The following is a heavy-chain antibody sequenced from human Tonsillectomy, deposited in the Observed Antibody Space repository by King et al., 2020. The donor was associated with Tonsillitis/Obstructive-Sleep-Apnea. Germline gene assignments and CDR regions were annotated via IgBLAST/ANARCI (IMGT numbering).Heavy chain of an antibody. J-gene: IGHJ6*03. Sequence: VQVQESGGGLVQPGGSLRLSCAASGFTFSSYAMSWVRQAPGKGLEWVSSISGSGGATYYADSVKGRFTISRDNSKNTLYLQMNSLRAEDTAVYYCVKDGGGGEDLYYYYMDVWGKGTTVTVSS. CDR3: VKDGGGGEDLYYYYMDV. CDR2: ISGSGGAT. D-gene: IGHD3-16*01. CDR1: GFTFSSYA. V-gene: IGHV3-23*01.